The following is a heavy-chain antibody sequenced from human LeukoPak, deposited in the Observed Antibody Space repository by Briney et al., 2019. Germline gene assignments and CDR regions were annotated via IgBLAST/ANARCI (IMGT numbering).Heavy chain of an antibody. CDR1: GGTFSSYA. J-gene: IGHJ6*03. D-gene: IGHD2-2*02. CDR2: IILIFGTA. Sequence: GASVKVSCKASGGTFSSYAFSWVRQAPGQGLEWMGGIILIFGTANYAQKFQGRVTITADESTSTAYMELSSLRSEDTAVYYCARVKVPAAISGYYYYYMDVWGKGTTVTISS. CDR3: ARVKVPAAISGYYYYYMDV. V-gene: IGHV1-69*13.